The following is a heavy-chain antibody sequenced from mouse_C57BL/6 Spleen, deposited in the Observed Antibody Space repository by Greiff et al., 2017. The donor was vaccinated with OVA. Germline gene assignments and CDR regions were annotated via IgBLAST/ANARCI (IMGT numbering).Heavy chain of an antibody. CDR1: GFTFSDYY. CDR2: INYDGSST. D-gene: IGHD1-1*01. CDR3: ARDVYGSSYWYFDV. V-gene: IGHV5-16*01. Sequence: EVHLVESEGGLVQPGRSLKLSCTASGFTFSDYYMAWVRQVPEKGLEWVANINYDGSSTYYLDSLKSRFIISRDNAKNILYLQMSSLKSEDTATYYCARDVYGSSYWYFDVWGTGTTVTVSS. J-gene: IGHJ1*03.